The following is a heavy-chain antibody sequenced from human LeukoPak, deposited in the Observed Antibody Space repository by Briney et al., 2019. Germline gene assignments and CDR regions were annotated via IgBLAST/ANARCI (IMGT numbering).Heavy chain of an antibody. CDR3: ARALEVGVAGLYYFDY. CDR2: IYYSGST. Sequence: SETLSLTCTVSGGSISSYYWSWIRQPPGKGLEWIGYIYYSGSTNYNPSLKSRVTISVDTSKNQFSLKLSSVTAADTAVYYCARALEVGVAGLYYFDYWGQGTLVTVSS. J-gene: IGHJ4*02. V-gene: IGHV4-59*01. CDR1: GGSISSYY. D-gene: IGHD3-3*01.